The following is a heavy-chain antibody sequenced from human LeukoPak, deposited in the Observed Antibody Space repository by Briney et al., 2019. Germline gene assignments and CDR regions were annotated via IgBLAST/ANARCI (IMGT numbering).Heavy chain of an antibody. D-gene: IGHD3-22*01. J-gene: IGHJ4*02. CDR2: ISSSGSFI. CDR3: AREPYYHDSSGYVSDY. CDR1: GFIVSSKY. V-gene: IGHV3-11*01. Sequence: GGSLRLSCAASGFIVSSKYMSWVRQAPGKGLEWVSYISSSGSFIYYADSVKGRFTISRDNAKNSLYLQMNSLRAEDTAVYYCAREPYYHDSSGYVSDYWGQGTLVTISS.